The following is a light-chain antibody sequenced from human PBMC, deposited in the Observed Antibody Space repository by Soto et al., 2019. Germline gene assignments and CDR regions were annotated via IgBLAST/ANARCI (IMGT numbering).Light chain of an antibody. V-gene: IGKV3-20*01. Sequence: EIVLTQSPGTLSLSPGERATPSCRASQSVSSTYLAWYQHKPGQAPGLRIYGASSMATGIPDRFSGSGPGTNSTLTISRLDAQDVQVHICQCYGSSSWTFGQGTKVAIK. J-gene: IGKJ1*01. CDR2: GAS. CDR3: QCYGSSSWT. CDR1: QSVSSTY.